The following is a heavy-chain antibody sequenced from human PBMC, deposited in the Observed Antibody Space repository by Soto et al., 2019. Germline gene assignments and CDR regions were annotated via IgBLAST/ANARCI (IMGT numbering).Heavy chain of an antibody. CDR3: ARHNYGSGSTYFDY. Sequence: PSETLSLTCAVYGGSFSRYYWSWFRQSPGKGLEWIGEINHSGSTNYRPSLKSRVSISVDTSKNQFSLKLNSMTAADTAVYYCARHNYGSGSTYFDYWGQGTLVTVSS. CDR2: INHSGST. CDR1: GGSFSRYY. J-gene: IGHJ4*02. D-gene: IGHD3-10*01. V-gene: IGHV4-34*01.